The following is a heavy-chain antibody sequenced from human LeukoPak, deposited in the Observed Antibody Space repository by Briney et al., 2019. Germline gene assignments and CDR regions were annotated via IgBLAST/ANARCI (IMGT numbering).Heavy chain of an antibody. CDR2: MNPNSGNT. J-gene: IGHJ4*02. CDR3: ARARYCSGGSCYFWKNYYFDY. V-gene: IGHV1-8*01. Sequence: GASVKVSCKASGYTFTSYDINWVRQATGQGLEWMGWMNPNSGNTGYAQKFQGRVTMTRNTSISTAYMELSSLRSEDTAVYYCARARYCSGGSCYFWKNYYFDYWGQGTLVTVS. D-gene: IGHD2-15*01. CDR1: GYTFTSYD.